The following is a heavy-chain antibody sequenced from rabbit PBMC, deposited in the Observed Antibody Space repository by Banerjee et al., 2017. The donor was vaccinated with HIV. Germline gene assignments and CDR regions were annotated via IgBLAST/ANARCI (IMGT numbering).Heavy chain of an antibody. CDR2: IYADSGGST. Sequence: QSLEESGGDLVKPGASLTLTCTASGFSFSSVHDMCWVRQAPGKGLEWIGCIYADSGGSTYYASWARGRFTISKTSSTTVTLRMTSLKAADTATYFCARNAPYAGYGGYGYAALWGQGTLVTVS. CDR1: GFSFSSVHD. CDR3: ARNAPYAGYGGYGYAAL. D-gene: IGHD6-1*01. V-gene: IGHV1S40*01. J-gene: IGHJ4*01.